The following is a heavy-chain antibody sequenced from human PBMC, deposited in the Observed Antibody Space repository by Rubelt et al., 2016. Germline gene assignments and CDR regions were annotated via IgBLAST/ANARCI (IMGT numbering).Heavy chain of an antibody. D-gene: IGHD5-18*01. CDR1: GFTFSSYS. CDR3: ARDLPSGYSYGYADY. Sequence: VKPGGSLRLSCAASGFTFSSYSMNWVRQAPGKGLEWVSSISSSSSYIYYADSVKGRFTISRDNAKNSLYLQMNSLRAEDTAVYYCARDLPSGYSYGYADYWGQGTLVTVSS. J-gene: IGHJ4*02. V-gene: IGHV3-21*01. CDR2: ISSSSSYI.